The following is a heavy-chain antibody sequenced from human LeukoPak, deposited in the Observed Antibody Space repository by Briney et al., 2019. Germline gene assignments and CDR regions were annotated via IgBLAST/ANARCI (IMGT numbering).Heavy chain of an antibody. J-gene: IGHJ4*02. CDR3: ARDLSSGWPAFDY. D-gene: IGHD6-19*01. CDR2: ISYDGSKK. V-gene: IGHV3-30*01. CDR1: GFTFSNYE. Sequence: PGGSLRLSCAASGFTFSNYEMHWVRQAPGKGLEWVGVISYDGSKKNYADSVKGRFTISRGSSKNTLYLQMNSLRGEDTAVYYCARDLSSGWPAFDYWGQGTLVTVSS.